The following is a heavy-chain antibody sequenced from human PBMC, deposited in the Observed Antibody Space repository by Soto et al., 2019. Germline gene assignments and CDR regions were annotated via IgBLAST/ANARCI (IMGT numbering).Heavy chain of an antibody. Sequence: QVQLVESGGGVVQPGRSLRLSCAASGFTLSTYAIHWVRQAPGKGLEWVAVISYDGSNKHYADSVKGRFTISRDNSKNTLYLQMNSLRSEDTAVYHCAGDRGVLRFLQWAFDIWGQGTMVTVSS. CDR2: ISYDGSNK. V-gene: IGHV3-30-3*01. D-gene: IGHD3-3*01. CDR3: AGDRGVLRFLQWAFDI. J-gene: IGHJ3*02. CDR1: GFTLSTYA.